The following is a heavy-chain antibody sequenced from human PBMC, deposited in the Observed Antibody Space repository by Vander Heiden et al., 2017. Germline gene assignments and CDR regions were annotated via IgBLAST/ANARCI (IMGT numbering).Heavy chain of an antibody. V-gene: IGHV3-20*01. J-gene: IGHJ6*02. CDR2: INWNGGRT. Sequence: EVQLVESGGGVVRPGGSLRLSCAASGFTFDDYGMSWVRQSPGKGLEWVSGINWNGGRTGYADSVKGRFTISRDNAKNSLYLQMNSLRAEDTALYHCARSYLYSGSYLGGMDVWGQGTTVTVSS. CDR1: GFTFDDYG. D-gene: IGHD1-26*01. CDR3: ARSYLYSGSYLGGMDV.